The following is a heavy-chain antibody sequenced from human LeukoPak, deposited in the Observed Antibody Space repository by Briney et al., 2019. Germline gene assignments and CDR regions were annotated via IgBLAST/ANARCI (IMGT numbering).Heavy chain of an antibody. CDR1: GFTFSDYY. Sequence: GGSLRLSCAASGFTFSDYYMSWIRQAPGKGLEWVSYISSSGSTIYYADSVKGRFTISRDNAKNTLYLQMNSLRAEDTAVYYCAREERNDYVWGSYRSHGAFDIWGQGTMVTVSS. V-gene: IGHV3-11*04. D-gene: IGHD3-16*02. J-gene: IGHJ3*02. CDR2: ISSSGSTI. CDR3: AREERNDYVWGSYRSHGAFDI.